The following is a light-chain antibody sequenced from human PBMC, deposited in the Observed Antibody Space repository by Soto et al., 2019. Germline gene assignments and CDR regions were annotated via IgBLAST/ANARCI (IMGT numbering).Light chain of an antibody. V-gene: IGLV2-14*01. CDR1: SSDIGTYDY. CDR2: EVT. CDR3: SSYTSTTTPVV. Sequence: QSALTQPASVSGSPGQSITISCTGTSSDIGTYDYVSWYQHHPGKAPKLMIYEVTNRPSGVSDRFSGSKSGNTASLTISGLQAVDEADYYCSSYTSTTTPVVFGGGTKLTVL. J-gene: IGLJ2*01.